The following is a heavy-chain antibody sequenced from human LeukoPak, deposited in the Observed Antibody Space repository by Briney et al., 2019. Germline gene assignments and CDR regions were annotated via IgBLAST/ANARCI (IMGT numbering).Heavy chain of an antibody. D-gene: IGHD3-22*01. J-gene: IGHJ4*02. CDR1: GGSIRSSYYY. CDR3: ATDSSGYYYFDY. Sequence: PSETLSLTCTVSGGSIRSSYYYWGWIRQPPGKGLEWIGSIYDSGSTYYNPSLKSRVTISVDTSKNQFSLKLSSVTAADTAVYYCATDSSGYYYFDYWGQGTLVTVSS. CDR2: IYDSGST. V-gene: IGHV4-39*01.